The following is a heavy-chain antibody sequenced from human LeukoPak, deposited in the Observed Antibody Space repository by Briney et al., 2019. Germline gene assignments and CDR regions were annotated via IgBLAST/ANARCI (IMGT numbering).Heavy chain of an antibody. Sequence: SETLSLTCAVYGGSFSGYYWSWIRQPPGKGLEWIGEINHSGSTNYNPSLKSRVTISVDTSKNQFSLKLSSVTAADTAVYYCARLAYCGGDCYHYDYWGQGTLVTVSS. J-gene: IGHJ4*02. V-gene: IGHV4-34*01. CDR1: GGSFSGYY. CDR2: INHSGST. CDR3: ARLAYCGGDCYHYDY. D-gene: IGHD2-21*02.